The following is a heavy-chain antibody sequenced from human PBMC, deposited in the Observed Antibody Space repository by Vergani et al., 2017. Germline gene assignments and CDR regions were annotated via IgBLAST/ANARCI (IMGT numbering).Heavy chain of an antibody. CDR3: AREAVVVPAAMGRYYYYYYMDV. V-gene: IGHV3-7*01. J-gene: IGHJ6*03. Sequence: EVQLVESGGGLVQPGGSLRLSCAASGFTFSSYWMSWVRQAPGKGLEWVANIKQDGSEKYYVDSVKGRFTISRDNAKNSLYLQMNSLRAEDTAVYYCAREAVVVPAAMGRYYYYYYMDVWGKGTTVTVSS. CDR2: IKQDGSEK. D-gene: IGHD2-2*01. CDR1: GFTFSSYW.